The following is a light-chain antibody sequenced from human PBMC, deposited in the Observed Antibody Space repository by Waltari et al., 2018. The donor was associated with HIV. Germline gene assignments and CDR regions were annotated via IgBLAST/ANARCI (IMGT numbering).Light chain of an antibody. V-gene: IGLV2-11*01. CDR1: STDIGDYNY. J-gene: IGLJ2*01. CDR2: DVS. Sequence: QSALTQPRSVSGSPGQSVTISCRGSSTDIGDYNYVSWYQQHPGQVPKLVIFDVSKWPSGFPDRFSGSKSVNTASLTISGLQAEDEADYYCCSYAGTYTWVFGGGTRLTVL. CDR3: CSYAGTYTWV.